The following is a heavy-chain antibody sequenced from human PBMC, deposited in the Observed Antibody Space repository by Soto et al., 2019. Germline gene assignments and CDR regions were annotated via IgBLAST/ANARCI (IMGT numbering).Heavy chain of an antibody. V-gene: IGHV3-48*02. CDR1: GFTFSSYS. CDR3: ARTYGSGIRSPLLDFDY. J-gene: IGHJ4*02. D-gene: IGHD3-10*01. Sequence: GGSLRLSCAASGFTFSSYSMNWVRQAPGKGLEWVSYISSSSSTIYYADSVKGRFTISRDNAKNSLYLQMNSLRDEDTAVYYCARTYGSGIRSPLLDFDYWGQGTLVTVSS. CDR2: ISSSSSTI.